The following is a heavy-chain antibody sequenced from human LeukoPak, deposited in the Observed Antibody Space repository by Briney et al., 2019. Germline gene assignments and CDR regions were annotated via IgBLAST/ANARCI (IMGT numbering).Heavy chain of an antibody. Sequence: GGSLRLSCTASGFTFTSCAMNWVRQTPGKGLEWVSYISASSANIHYADSVMGRFTVSRDNAKNSLYLQMNSLTAEDTATYYCVRDRSYGSQYYYYIDVWGRGTTVTVSS. V-gene: IGHV3-48*01. CDR1: GFTFTSCA. J-gene: IGHJ6*03. D-gene: IGHD4-17*01. CDR3: VRDRSYGSQYYYYIDV. CDR2: ISASSANI.